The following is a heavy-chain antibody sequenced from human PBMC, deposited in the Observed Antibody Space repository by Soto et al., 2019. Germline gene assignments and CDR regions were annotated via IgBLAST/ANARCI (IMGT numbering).Heavy chain of an antibody. CDR1: GGSFSGYC. J-gene: IGHJ5*02. Sequence: SETLSLTCAVYGGSFSGYCWSWIRQPPGKGLEWIGEINHSGSTNYNPSLKSRVTISVDTSKNQFSLKLSSVTAADTAVYYCAHGYYDFWSGLRSAWFDPWGQGTLVTVSS. CDR3: AHGYYDFWSGLRSAWFDP. V-gene: IGHV4-34*01. D-gene: IGHD3-3*01. CDR2: INHSGST.